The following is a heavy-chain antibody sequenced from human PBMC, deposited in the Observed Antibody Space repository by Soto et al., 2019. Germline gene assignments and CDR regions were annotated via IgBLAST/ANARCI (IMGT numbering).Heavy chain of an antibody. Sequence: ASVKVSCKASGYTFTSYGISWVRQAPGQGLEWMGWISAYNGNTNYAQKLQGRVTMTTDTSTSTAYMELRSLRSDDTAVYYCARGNSSSWYVGYYYYGMDVWGQGTTVTVA. CDR3: ARGNSSSWYVGYYYYGMDV. J-gene: IGHJ6*02. V-gene: IGHV1-18*04. CDR2: ISAYNGNT. CDR1: GYTFTSYG. D-gene: IGHD6-13*01.